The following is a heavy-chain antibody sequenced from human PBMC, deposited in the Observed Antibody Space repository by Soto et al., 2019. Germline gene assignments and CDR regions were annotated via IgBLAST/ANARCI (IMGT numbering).Heavy chain of an antibody. V-gene: IGHV4-59*08. CDR1: GGSISSYY. CDR3: ARSTYCSSTSCYRANFDY. Sequence: SETLSLTCTVSGGSISSYYWSWIRQPPGKGLEWIGYIYYSGSTNYNPSLKSRVTISVDTSKNQFSLKLSSVTAADTAVYYCARSTYCSSTSCYRANFDYWGQGTLVTVS. CDR2: IYYSGST. J-gene: IGHJ4*02. D-gene: IGHD2-2*01.